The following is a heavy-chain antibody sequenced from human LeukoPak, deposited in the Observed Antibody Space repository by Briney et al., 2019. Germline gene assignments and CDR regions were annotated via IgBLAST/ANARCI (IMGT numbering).Heavy chain of an antibody. CDR3: ARGSHGWFGFDP. CDR2: ITTSSSYI. Sequence: NPGGSLRLSCAASGFTISSYSMSWVRQAPGKGLEWVSSITTSSSYIYYADSVKGRFTISRDNAKNSLYLQMNSLRAEDTAVYYCARGSHGWFGFDPWGQGTLVTVSS. V-gene: IGHV3-21*01. J-gene: IGHJ5*02. CDR1: GFTISSYS. D-gene: IGHD3-10*01.